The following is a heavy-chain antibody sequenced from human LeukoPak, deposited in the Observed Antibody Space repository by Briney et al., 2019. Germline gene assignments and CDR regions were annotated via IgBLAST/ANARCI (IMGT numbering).Heavy chain of an antibody. J-gene: IGHJ6*02. CDR1: GFTVSSYD. D-gene: IGHD6-13*01. Sequence: PGGSLRLSCAASGFTVSSYDMHWVRQATRKGLEWVSGISTAGDTYYLGSVKGRFTISRENAKNSLYLQMNILRGGDTAVYYCARGAAAGTYYYYYGMDVWGQGTTVTVSS. CDR3: ARGAAAGTYYYYYGMDV. CDR2: ISTAGDT. V-gene: IGHV3-13*01.